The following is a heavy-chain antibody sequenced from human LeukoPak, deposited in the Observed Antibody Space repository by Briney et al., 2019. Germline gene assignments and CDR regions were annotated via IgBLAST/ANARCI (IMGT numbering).Heavy chain of an antibody. CDR2: INHSGST. CDR3: ARGAITMIVVVKGAFDI. Sequence: SETLSLTCAVYGGSFSGYYWSWIRQPPGKGLEWIGEINHSGSTNYNPSLKSRVTISVDKSKNQFSLKLSSVTAADTAVYYCARGAITMIVVVKGAFDIWGQGTMVTVSS. J-gene: IGHJ3*02. CDR1: GGSFSGYY. V-gene: IGHV4-34*01. D-gene: IGHD3-22*01.